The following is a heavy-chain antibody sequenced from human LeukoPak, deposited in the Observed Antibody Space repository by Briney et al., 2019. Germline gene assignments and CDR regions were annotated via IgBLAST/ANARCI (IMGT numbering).Heavy chain of an antibody. CDR1: GDSFSTYA. D-gene: IGHD2-2*01. CDR3: ARAHQLLSRFRFDI. J-gene: IGHJ3*02. V-gene: IGHV1-69*05. CDR2: IIPVFHTT. Sequence: SVKVSCKASGDSFSTYAINWVRLAPGQGLEWMGGIIPVFHTTNYAQKFQGRVRITTDESTNTAYIELRSLRSDDTAVYYCARAHQLLSRFRFDIWGQETMVTVSS.